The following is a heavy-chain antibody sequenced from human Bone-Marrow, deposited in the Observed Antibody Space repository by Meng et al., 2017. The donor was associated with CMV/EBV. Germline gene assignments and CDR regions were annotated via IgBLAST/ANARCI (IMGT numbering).Heavy chain of an antibody. CDR3: ARVRNYVSWFDP. D-gene: IGHD1-7*01. CDR2: INSDGSST. CDR1: GFTFSSYW. V-gene: IGHV3-74*01. J-gene: IGHJ5*02. Sequence: GESLKISCPASGFTFSSYWMHWVRQAPGKGLVWVSRINSDGSSTSYADSVKGRFTISRDNAKNTLYLQMNSLRAEDTAVYYCARVRNYVSWFDPWGQGTLVTVSS.